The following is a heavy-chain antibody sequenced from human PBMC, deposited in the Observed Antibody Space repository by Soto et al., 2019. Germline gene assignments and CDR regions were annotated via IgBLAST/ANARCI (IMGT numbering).Heavy chain of an antibody. Sequence: QVQLVQSGAEVKKPGSSVKVSCKASGGTFSSHAVSWVRQAPGQGLEWMGGIIPVFGTANYAQKFQGRVTMTADESTGTAYMELGSLRSEDTAVYYCARGSGWRESAYDSWGQGTLVTVSS. D-gene: IGHD6-19*01. CDR1: GGTFSSHA. J-gene: IGHJ4*02. CDR2: IIPVFGTA. CDR3: ARGSGWRESAYDS. V-gene: IGHV1-69*12.